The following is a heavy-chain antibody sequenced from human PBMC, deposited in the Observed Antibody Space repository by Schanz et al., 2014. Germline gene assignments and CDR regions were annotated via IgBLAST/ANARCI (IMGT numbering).Heavy chain of an antibody. J-gene: IGHJ3*02. Sequence: EVQLLESGGGLVQPGGSLRLSCAASGFTFSIYGMSWVRQAPGKGLEWVSRMIGSGSSVFYADSVKGRFTISRDNAKNSPFLQMSSLSAEDAAVYYCAGALATMRADSFEIWGQGTMVAVSS. CDR2: MIGSGSSV. CDR1: GFTFSIYG. V-gene: IGHV3-23*01. CDR3: AGALATMRADSFEI. D-gene: IGHD5-12*01.